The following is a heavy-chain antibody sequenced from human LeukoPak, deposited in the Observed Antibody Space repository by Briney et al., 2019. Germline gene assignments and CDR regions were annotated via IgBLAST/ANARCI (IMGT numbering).Heavy chain of an antibody. D-gene: IGHD2/OR15-2a*01. CDR3: ARESAVKLLLSRSYYYYMDV. J-gene: IGHJ6*03. CDR2: INHSGST. Sequence: SETLSLTCAVYGGSFSGYYWSWIRQPPGKGLEWIGEINHSGSTNYNPSLKSRVTISVDTSKNQFSLKLSSVTAADTAVYYCARESAVKLLLSRSYYYYMDVWGKGTTVTVSS. CDR1: GGSFSGYY. V-gene: IGHV4-34*01.